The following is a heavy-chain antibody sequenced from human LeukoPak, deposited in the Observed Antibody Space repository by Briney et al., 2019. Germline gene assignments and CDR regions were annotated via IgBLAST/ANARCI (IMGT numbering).Heavy chain of an antibody. J-gene: IGHJ4*02. Sequence: SETLSLTCAVYGGSFSDYYWSWIRQPPEKGLEWIGEINHSGSTNYNPSLKSRVTISVDTSKNQFSLKLSSVTAADTAMYYCARAGFGLAPLRGTPFDYWGQGTLVTVSS. D-gene: IGHD3-10*01. V-gene: IGHV4-34*01. CDR1: GGSFSDYY. CDR2: INHSGST. CDR3: ARAGFGLAPLRGTPFDY.